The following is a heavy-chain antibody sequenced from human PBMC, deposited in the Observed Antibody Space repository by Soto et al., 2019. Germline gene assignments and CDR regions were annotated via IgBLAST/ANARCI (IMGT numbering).Heavy chain of an antibody. D-gene: IGHD3-9*01. J-gene: IGHJ4*02. Sequence: GGSLRLSCAASGFTFSNAWMNWVRQAPGKGLEWVGRIKSKTDGGTTDYAAPVKGRFTILRDDSKNTLYLQMNSLKTEDTAVYYCTTDWLRYFDWLINDYWGQGTLVTVSS. V-gene: IGHV3-15*07. CDR3: TTDWLRYFDWLINDY. CDR2: IKSKTDGGTT. CDR1: GFTFSNAW.